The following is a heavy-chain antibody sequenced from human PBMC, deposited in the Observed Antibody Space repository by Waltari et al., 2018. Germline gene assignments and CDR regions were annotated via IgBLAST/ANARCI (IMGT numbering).Heavy chain of an antibody. V-gene: IGHV3-74*01. CDR3: SRSPAGYGRSDY. D-gene: IGHD5-18*01. CDR1: GFAFSSYW. CDR2: IDDDGGGT. Sequence: EVRLEESGGGLVQPGGSLRLSCAASGFAFSSYWMHWVRQAPGKGLVWVSRIDDDGGGTTYADSVMGRFTISRDNAKNTVYLEMNSLRAEDTAVYYCSRSPAGYGRSDYWGQGTLVTVSS. J-gene: IGHJ4*02.